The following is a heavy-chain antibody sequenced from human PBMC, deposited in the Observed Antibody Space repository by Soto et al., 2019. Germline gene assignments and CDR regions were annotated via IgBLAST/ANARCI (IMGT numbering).Heavy chain of an antibody. Sequence: GGSLRLSCAASGFTFSNAWMSWVRQAPGKGLEWVGRIKSKTDGGTTDYAAPMKGRFTISRDDSKNTLYLQMNSLKTEDTAVYYCTRSGRSRYCSSTSCYYYYYGMDVWGQGTTVTVSS. CDR3: TRSGRSRYCSSTSCYYYYYGMDV. J-gene: IGHJ6*02. V-gene: IGHV3-15*01. CDR1: GFTFSNAW. CDR2: IKSKTDGGTT. D-gene: IGHD2-2*01.